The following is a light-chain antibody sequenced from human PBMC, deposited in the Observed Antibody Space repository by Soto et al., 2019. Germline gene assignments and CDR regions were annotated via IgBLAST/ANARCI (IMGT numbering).Light chain of an antibody. CDR2: DAS. J-gene: IGKJ4*01. CDR1: HSVDIY. Sequence: EVVLTQSPVTLALSPGDGATLSCRTSHSVDIYLAWYQQKPGQAPRLLIYDASNRATGIPATFSGSGSGTDFTLTISGLEPVNFAVYYCQQRKYWPPLAFGGGTKVELK. CDR3: QQRKYWPPLA. V-gene: IGKV3-11*01.